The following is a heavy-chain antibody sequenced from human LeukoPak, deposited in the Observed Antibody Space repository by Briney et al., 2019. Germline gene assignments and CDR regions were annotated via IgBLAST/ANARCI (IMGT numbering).Heavy chain of an antibody. Sequence: PSETLSLTCTVSGGSISSSSYYWGWIRQPPGKGLEWIGSIYYSGSTYYNPSLMSRVTIPVDTSKNQFSLKLSSVTAADTAVYYCARHQDDSSGYYYTASFDYWGQGTLVTVSS. D-gene: IGHD3-22*01. J-gene: IGHJ4*02. CDR1: GGSISSSSYY. V-gene: IGHV4-39*01. CDR2: IYYSGST. CDR3: ARHQDDSSGYYYTASFDY.